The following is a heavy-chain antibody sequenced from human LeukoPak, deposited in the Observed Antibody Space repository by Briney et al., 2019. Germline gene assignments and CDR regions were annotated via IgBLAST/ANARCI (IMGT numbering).Heavy chain of an antibody. CDR1: GGTFNSYA. V-gene: IGHV1-69*06. J-gene: IGHJ3*02. D-gene: IGHD1-26*01. Sequence: SVKVSCKASGGTFNSYAISWVRQAPGQGLKWMGGIIPMSDTANYPQKFRGRLTITADIPTSTVYMELSSLRSEDTAVYYCAREDDTGRYMGDDAFDIWGQGTMVTVSS. CDR2: IIPMSDTA. CDR3: AREDDTGRYMGDDAFDI.